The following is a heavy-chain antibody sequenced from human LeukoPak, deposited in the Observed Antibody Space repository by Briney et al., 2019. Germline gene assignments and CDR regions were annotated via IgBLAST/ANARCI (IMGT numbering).Heavy chain of an antibody. Sequence: ASVTVSCKASGGTFSSYAISWVRQAPGQGLEWMGWISAYNGNTNYAQKLQGRVTMTTDTSTSTAYMELRSLRSDDTAVYYCARDQVPYSSGWSAGYWGQGTLVTVSS. J-gene: IGHJ4*02. D-gene: IGHD6-19*01. CDR1: GGTFSSYA. CDR2: ISAYNGNT. V-gene: IGHV1-18*01. CDR3: ARDQVPYSSGWSAGY.